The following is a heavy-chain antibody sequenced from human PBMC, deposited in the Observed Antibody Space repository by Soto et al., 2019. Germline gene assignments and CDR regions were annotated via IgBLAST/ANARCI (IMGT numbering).Heavy chain of an antibody. J-gene: IGHJ5*02. CDR3: ARVRAAAGTEWFDP. V-gene: IGHV1-69*01. D-gene: IGHD6-13*01. CDR1: GGTFTSYA. CDR2: IIPISGTG. Sequence: QVQLVQSGTEVKKPGSSVKVSCKAAGGTFTSYAISWVRQAPGQGLEWMGGIIPISGTGYYAQKFQGRVTITVDESTSTAYMELSCLRSEDTAFYYCARVRAAAGTEWFDPWGQGTLVTVSS.